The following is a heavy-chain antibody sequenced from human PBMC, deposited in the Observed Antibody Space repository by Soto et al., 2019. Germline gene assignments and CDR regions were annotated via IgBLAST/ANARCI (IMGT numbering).Heavy chain of an antibody. CDR2: IYYSGTT. CDR3: TRDRGSVVGGDFDP. Sequence: SETLSLTCTVSGVSIGNYYWSWIRQPPGKGLEWIGYIYYSGTTNYNPSLKRRVTISVDTAKTQFSLNLSSVTAADPAVYFCTRDRGSVVGGDFDPWGQGTLVTVPQ. D-gene: IGHD1-26*01. CDR1: GVSIGNYY. V-gene: IGHV4-59*01. J-gene: IGHJ5*02.